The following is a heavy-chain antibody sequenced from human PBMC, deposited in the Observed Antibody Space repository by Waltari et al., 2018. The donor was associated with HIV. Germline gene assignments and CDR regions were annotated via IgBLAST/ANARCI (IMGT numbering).Heavy chain of an antibody. CDR2: IYYSGCT. Sequence: QLQLQESGPGLVKPSETLSLTCTVSGGPISRRRYSWGWSRQPPGKGLEWSGSIYYSGCTYYNPSLKSRVTISVDTSKNQFSLKLSSVTAADTAVYYCARTYCSGGSCYSNYFHYWGQGTLVTVSS. J-gene: IGHJ4*02. CDR3: ARTYCSGGSCYSNYFHY. CDR1: GGPISRRRYS. V-gene: IGHV4-39*07. D-gene: IGHD2-15*01.